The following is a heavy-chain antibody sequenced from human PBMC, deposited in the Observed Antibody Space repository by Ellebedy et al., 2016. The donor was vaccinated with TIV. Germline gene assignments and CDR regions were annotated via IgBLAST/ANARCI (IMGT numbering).Heavy chain of an antibody. Sequence: PGGSLRLSCAASGFTFTTHWMSWVRQAPGKGLEWVANINQDGSEKYYVDSVKGRCTISRDKAHKSLDLQMSSLRAEDTAGYYCMAHSDFDCWGQGNLVIVSS. CDR1: GFTFTTHW. CDR3: MAHSDFDC. J-gene: IGHJ4*02. CDR2: INQDGSEK. V-gene: IGHV3-7*01. D-gene: IGHD2-15*01.